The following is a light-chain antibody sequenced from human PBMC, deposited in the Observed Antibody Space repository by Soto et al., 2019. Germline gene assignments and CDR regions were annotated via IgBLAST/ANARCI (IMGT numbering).Light chain of an antibody. CDR2: DIS. V-gene: IGKV3-20*01. CDR1: QSLTNPY. Sequence: VLTQSPGTLSLSPVYRATLVCGARQSLTNPYIAWYQQKPGQAPRLLIYDISSRATGIPDRFSGSVSGTDFTLTITRLEPEDFAVFYCQQYGSSEIIFGQGTRLEI. CDR3: QQYGSSEII. J-gene: IGKJ5*01.